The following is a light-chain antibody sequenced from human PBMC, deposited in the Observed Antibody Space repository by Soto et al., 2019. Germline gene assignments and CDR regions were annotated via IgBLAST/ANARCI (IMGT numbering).Light chain of an antibody. CDR3: QQYGSSPWT. J-gene: IGKJ1*01. CDR2: GAS. Sequence: IVLTQSPGTLSLYTGERATLSCRASQSVSSSYLAWYQQKPGQAPRLLIYGASSRATGIPDRFSGSGSGTDFTLTISRLEPEDFAVYYCQQYGSSPWTFGQGTKVDI. CDR1: QSVSSSY. V-gene: IGKV3-20*01.